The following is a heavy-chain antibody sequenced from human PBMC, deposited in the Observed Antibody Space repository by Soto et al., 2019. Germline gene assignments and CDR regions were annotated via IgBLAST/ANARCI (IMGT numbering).Heavy chain of an antibody. Sequence: GGSLRLSCAASGFTFSSYAMSWVRQAPGKGLEWVSAISGSGGSTYYADSVKGRFTISRDNSKNTLYLQMNSLRSEDTAVYYCAVVGDILTGPDYWGQGTLVTVSS. V-gene: IGHV3-23*01. J-gene: IGHJ4*02. CDR3: AVVGDILTGPDY. CDR1: GFTFSSYA. D-gene: IGHD3-9*01. CDR2: ISGSGGST.